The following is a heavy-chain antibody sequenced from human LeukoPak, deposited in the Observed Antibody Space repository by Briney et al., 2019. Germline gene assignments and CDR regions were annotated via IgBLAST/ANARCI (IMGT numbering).Heavy chain of an antibody. CDR2: IYYSGST. CDR1: GGSISSYY. V-gene: IGHV4-59*01. D-gene: IGHD5-18*01. Sequence: SETLSLTCTVSGGSISSYYWSWIRQPPGKGLEWIGYIYYSGSTNYNPSLKSRVTISVDTSKNQFSLKLSSVTAADTAVYYCARDRSNTAMVIDYWGQGTLVTVSS. J-gene: IGHJ4*02. CDR3: ARDRSNTAMVIDY.